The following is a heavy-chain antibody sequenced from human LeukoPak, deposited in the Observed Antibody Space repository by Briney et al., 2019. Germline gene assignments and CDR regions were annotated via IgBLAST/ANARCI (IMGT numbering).Heavy chain of an antibody. CDR3: ARGDYYDSSGYYWIGLDY. V-gene: IGHV3-48*03. Sequence: PGGSLRLSCAASGFTFSSYEMNWVRQAPGKVLEWVSYISSSGSTIYYADSVKGRFTISRDNAKNSLYLQMNSLRAEDTAVYYCARGDYYDSSGYYWIGLDYWGQGTLVTVSS. D-gene: IGHD3-22*01. CDR2: ISSSGSTI. CDR1: GFTFSSYE. J-gene: IGHJ4*02.